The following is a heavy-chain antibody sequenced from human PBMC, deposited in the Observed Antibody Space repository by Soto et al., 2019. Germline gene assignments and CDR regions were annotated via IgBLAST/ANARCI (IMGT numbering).Heavy chain of an antibody. J-gene: IGHJ5*02. CDR1: GGSISSYY. D-gene: IGHD6-13*01. CDR2: IYYSGST. Sequence: QVQLQESGPGLVKPSETLSLTCTVSGGSISSYYWSWIRQPPGKGLEWIGYIYYSGSTNYNPSLKRRVTISVDTSKNQFSLKLSSVTAADTAVYYCARESYSSSWYGGGWFDPWGQGTLVTVSS. V-gene: IGHV4-59*01. CDR3: ARESYSSSWYGGGWFDP.